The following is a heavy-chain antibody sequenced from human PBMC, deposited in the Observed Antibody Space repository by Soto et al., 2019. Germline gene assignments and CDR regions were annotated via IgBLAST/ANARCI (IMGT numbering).Heavy chain of an antibody. CDR1: GGSFSGYY. CDR3: ARGCVVAAKGIDY. J-gene: IGHJ4*02. D-gene: IGHD2-15*01. V-gene: IGHV4-34*01. Sequence: SETLSLTCAVYGGSFSGYYWSWIRQPPGKGLEWIGEINHSGSTNYNPSLKSRVTISVDTSKNQFSLKLSSVTAADTAVYSCARGCVVAAKGIDYWGQGTLVTVYS. CDR2: INHSGST.